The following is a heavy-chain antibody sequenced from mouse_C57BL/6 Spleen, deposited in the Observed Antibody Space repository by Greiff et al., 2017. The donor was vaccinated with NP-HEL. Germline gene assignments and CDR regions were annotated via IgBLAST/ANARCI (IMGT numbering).Heavy chain of an antibody. CDR3: ARVVAAYYFDY. Sequence: EVQLVESGPGLVKPSQSLSLTCSVTGYSITSGYYWNWIRQFPGNKLEWMGYISYDGSNNYNPSLKNRISITRDTSKNQFFLKLNSVTTEDTATYYCARVVAAYYFDYWGQGTTLTVSS. CDR2: ISYDGSN. D-gene: IGHD1-1*01. J-gene: IGHJ2*01. CDR1: GYSITSGYY. V-gene: IGHV3-6*01.